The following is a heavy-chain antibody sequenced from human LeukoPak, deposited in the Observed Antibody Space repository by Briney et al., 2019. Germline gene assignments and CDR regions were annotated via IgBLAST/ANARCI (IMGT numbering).Heavy chain of an antibody. V-gene: IGHV4-31*03. CDR1: GGSISSGGYY. Sequence: SETLSPTCTVSGGSISSGGYYWSWIRQHPGKGLEWIGYIYYSGSTYYNPSLKSRLAISVDTSKNQFSLKLSSVTAADTAVYYCARQPTAAIYFDFWGQGTLVTVSS. D-gene: IGHD2-2*02. CDR2: IYYSGST. CDR3: ARQPTAAIYFDF. J-gene: IGHJ4*02.